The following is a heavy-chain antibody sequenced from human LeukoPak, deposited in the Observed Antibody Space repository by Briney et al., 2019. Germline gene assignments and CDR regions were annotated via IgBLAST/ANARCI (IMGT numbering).Heavy chain of an antibody. CDR2: INPNSGGT. D-gene: IGHD6-13*01. Sequence: ASVKVSCKASGYTFTGYYMHWVRQAPGQGLEWVGWINPNSGGTNYAQKFQGRVTMTRDTSISTAYMELSRLRSDDTAVYYCARVPYSSSWYSRNNWFDPWGQGTPVTVSS. CDR1: GYTFTGYY. CDR3: ARVPYSSSWYSRNNWFDP. V-gene: IGHV1-2*02. J-gene: IGHJ5*02.